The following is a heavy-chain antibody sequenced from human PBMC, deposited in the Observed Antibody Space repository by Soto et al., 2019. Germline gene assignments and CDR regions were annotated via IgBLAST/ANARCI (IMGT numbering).Heavy chain of an antibody. D-gene: IGHD3-22*01. V-gene: IGHV4-59*01. CDR1: DGAITGYY. Sequence: WETLSLTCTVSDGAITGYYWSWIRQSPGEGLEWIGYVYNTASPSYNPSLKSRVTMSVDASTNQFSLILTSVTATDTAVYYCAGERLTGSGYFDYWGQGTLVTVSS. J-gene: IGHJ4*02. CDR2: VYNTASP. CDR3: AGERLTGSGYFDY.